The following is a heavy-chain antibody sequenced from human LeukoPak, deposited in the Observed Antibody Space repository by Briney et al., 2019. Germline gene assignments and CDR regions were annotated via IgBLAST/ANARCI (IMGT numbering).Heavy chain of an antibody. D-gene: IGHD3-22*01. CDR3: ASGYYDSSGYFVDY. Sequence: PSETLSLTCTVSGGSFSSYYWSWIRQPAGKGLEWIGRIYTSGSTNYNPSLKSRVTMSVDTSKNQFSLKLSSVTAADTAVYYCASGYYDSSGYFVDYWGQGTLVTVSS. J-gene: IGHJ4*02. CDR2: IYTSGST. CDR1: GGSFSSYY. V-gene: IGHV4-4*07.